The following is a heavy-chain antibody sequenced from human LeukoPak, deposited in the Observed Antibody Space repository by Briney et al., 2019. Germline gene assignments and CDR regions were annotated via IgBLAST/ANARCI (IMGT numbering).Heavy chain of an antibody. D-gene: IGHD6-13*01. CDR1: GGTFSSYA. V-gene: IGHV1-69*04. J-gene: IGHJ4*02. Sequence: GASVKVSCKASGGTFSSYAISWVQQAPGQGLEWMGRIIPILGIANYAQKFQGRVTITADKSTSTAYMELSSLRSEDTAVYYCARGSIAAAGGYDYWGQGTLVTVSS. CDR2: IIPILGIA. CDR3: ARGSIAAAGGYDY.